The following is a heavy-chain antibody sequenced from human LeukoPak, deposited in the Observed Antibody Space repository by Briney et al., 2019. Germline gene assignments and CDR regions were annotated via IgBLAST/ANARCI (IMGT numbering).Heavy chain of an antibody. D-gene: IGHD2-2*01. CDR2: IYYSGST. CDR3: ARVLGYCSSTSCRYYYYYMDV. Sequence: SETLSLTCTVSGGSISSYCWSWIRQPPEKGLEWIGYIYYSGSTNYNPSLKSRVTISVDTSKNQFSLKLSSVTAADTAVYYCARVLGYCSSTSCRYYYYYMDVWGKGTTVTVSS. CDR1: GGSISSYC. V-gene: IGHV4-59*01. J-gene: IGHJ6*03.